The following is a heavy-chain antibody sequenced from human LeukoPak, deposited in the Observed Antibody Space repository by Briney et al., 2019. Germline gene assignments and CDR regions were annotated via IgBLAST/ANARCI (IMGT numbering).Heavy chain of an antibody. Sequence: PSETLSLTCAVYGGSFSGYYWSWIRQPPGKGLEWIGEINHSGSNNYNPSLKSRVTISVDTSKNQFSLKLSSVTAADTAMYYCARLDIVVVPAAILGWFDPWGQGTLVTVSS. J-gene: IGHJ5*02. D-gene: IGHD2-2*02. CDR1: GGSFSGYY. CDR2: INHSGSN. V-gene: IGHV4-34*01. CDR3: ARLDIVVVPAAILGWFDP.